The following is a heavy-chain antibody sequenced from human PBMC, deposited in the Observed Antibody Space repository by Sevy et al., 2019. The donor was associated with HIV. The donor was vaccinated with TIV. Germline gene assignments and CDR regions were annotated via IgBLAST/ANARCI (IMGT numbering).Heavy chain of an antibody. J-gene: IGHJ4*02. CDR3: ARDQNYYGSGSYYSPFDY. CDR1: GFTFSSYA. CDR2: ISYDGSNK. Sequence: GGSLRLSCAASGFTFSSYAMHWVRQAPGKGLEWVAVISYDGSNKYYADSVKGRFTISGDNSKNTLYLQMNSLRAEDTAVYYCARDQNYYGSGSYYSPFDYWGQGTLVTVSS. D-gene: IGHD3-10*01. V-gene: IGHV3-30-3*01.